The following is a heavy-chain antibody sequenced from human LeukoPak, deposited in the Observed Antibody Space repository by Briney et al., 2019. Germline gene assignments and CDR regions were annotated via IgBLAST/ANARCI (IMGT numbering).Heavy chain of an antibody. J-gene: IGHJ4*02. V-gene: IGHV1-18*01. Sequence: ASVKVSCKASGYTFTSYGISWVRQAPGQGLEWMGWISAYNGNTNYAQKLQGRVTITTDTSTSPAYMELRSLRSDDTAVSYCARDAGGDYYDSSGSFDYWGQGTLVTVSS. CDR2: ISAYNGNT. CDR1: GYTFTSYG. CDR3: ARDAGGDYYDSSGSFDY. D-gene: IGHD3-22*01.